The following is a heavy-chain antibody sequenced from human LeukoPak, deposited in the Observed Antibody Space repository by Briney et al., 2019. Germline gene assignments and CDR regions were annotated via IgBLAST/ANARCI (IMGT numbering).Heavy chain of an antibody. D-gene: IGHD1-26*01. CDR3: ARDRIWSGSYEFNAFDI. J-gene: IGHJ3*02. CDR1: GFTFSSYW. V-gene: IGHV3-7*01. CDR2: IKQDGSEK. Sequence: PGGSLRLSCAASGFTFSSYWMSWVRQAPGKGLEWVANIKQDGSEKYYVDSVKGRFTISRDNAKNSLYLQMNSLRAEDTAVYYCARDRIWSGSYEFNAFDIWGQGTMVTVSS.